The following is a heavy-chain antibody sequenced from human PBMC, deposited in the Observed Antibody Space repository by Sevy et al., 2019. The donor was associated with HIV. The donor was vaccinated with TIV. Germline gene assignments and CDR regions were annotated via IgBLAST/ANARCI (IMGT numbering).Heavy chain of an antibody. Sequence: ASVKVSCKASGYTFTGYYMHWVRQAPGQGLEWMGRINPSSGGTIYAQRFQGRVTMTRDTSISTAYMELSRPRSDDTAVYYCARSTYSSNSGWALDIWGQGTKVTVSS. J-gene: IGHJ3*02. D-gene: IGHD6-13*01. CDR1: GYTFTGYY. V-gene: IGHV1-2*06. CDR3: ARSTYSSNSGWALDI. CDR2: INPSSGGT.